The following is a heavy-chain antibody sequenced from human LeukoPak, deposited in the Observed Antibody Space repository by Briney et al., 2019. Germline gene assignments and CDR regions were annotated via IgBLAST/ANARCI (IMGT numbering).Heavy chain of an antibody. CDR3: ALGRFYYYYYGMDV. CDR2: IYHSGST. Sequence: SETLSLTCTVFGYSIRSGYYWGWIRQPPGKGLEWIGSIYHSGSTYYNPSLKSRVTISVDTSKNQFSLKLSSVTAADTAVYYCALGRFYYYYYGMDVWGQGTTVTVSS. J-gene: IGHJ6*02. V-gene: IGHV4-38-2*02. D-gene: IGHD4-17*01. CDR1: GYSIRSGYY.